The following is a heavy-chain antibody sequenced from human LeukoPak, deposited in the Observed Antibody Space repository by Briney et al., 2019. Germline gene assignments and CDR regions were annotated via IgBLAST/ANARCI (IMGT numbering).Heavy chain of an antibody. CDR1: GGAINGSPYY. V-gene: IGHV4-39*01. Sequence: KPSETLSLTCTVSGGAINGSPYYWGWIRQPPGKGLEWIGSTSYSGSTYYNPSLKCRVTISVDTSKNQFSLKLTSVTAADTAVYYCARAYSSGWYNDFDPWGQGTLVIVSS. D-gene: IGHD6-19*01. J-gene: IGHJ5*02. CDR2: TSYSGST. CDR3: ARAYSSGWYNDFDP.